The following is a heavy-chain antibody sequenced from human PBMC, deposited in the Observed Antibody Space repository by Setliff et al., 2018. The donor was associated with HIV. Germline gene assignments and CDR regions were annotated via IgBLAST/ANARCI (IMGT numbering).Heavy chain of an antibody. V-gene: IGHV1-18*01. CDR1: GYRFSTFG. J-gene: IGHJ6*02. Sequence: ASVKVSCKASGYRFSTFGISWVRQAPGQGLEWMGWISGYNADTDYAPKFQGRVSMTTDISTNTAYMELRSLRSDDTAVYYCARDNVRGPTNAMDVWGQGTTVTVSS. CDR2: ISGYNADT. D-gene: IGHD3-10*01. CDR3: ARDNVRGPTNAMDV.